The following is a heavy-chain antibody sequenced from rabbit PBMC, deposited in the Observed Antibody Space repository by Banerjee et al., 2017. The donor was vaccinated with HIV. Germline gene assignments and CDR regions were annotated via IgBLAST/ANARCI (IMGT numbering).Heavy chain of an antibody. J-gene: IGHJ6*01. CDR2: IDPVFGST. CDR3: ARDLAGVIGWNFGL. V-gene: IGHV1S47*01. D-gene: IGHD4-1*01. Sequence: QEQLVESGGGLVQPGGSLTLSCEASGVDFNRYSVSWVRQAPGKGLEWIGYIDPVFGSTFYATWVNGRFTISSHTAQNTLYLQLNSLTAADTATYFCARDLAGVIGWNFGLWGPGTLVTVS. CDR1: GVDFNRYS.